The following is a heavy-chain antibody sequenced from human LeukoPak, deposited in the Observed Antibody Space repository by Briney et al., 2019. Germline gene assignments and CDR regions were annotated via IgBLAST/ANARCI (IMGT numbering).Heavy chain of an antibody. D-gene: IGHD1-26*01. CDR3: ARAGGIVGATDAFDI. V-gene: IGHV4-59*11. CDR1: GGSISSHY. J-gene: IGHJ3*02. Sequence: SSETLSLTCTVSGGSISSHYWSWIRQPPGKGLEWIGYIYYSGSTNYNPSLKSRVTISVDTSKNQFSLKLSSVTAADTAVYYCARAGGIVGATDAFDIWGQGTMVTVSS. CDR2: IYYSGST.